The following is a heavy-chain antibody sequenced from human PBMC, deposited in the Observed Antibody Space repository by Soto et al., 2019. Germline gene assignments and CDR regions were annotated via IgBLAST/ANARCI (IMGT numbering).Heavy chain of an antibody. CDR1: GFTFSSYA. CDR2: ISYDGSNK. CDR3: ARVRENRDLSEYSSGWRGYGMDV. D-gene: IGHD6-19*01. V-gene: IGHV3-30-3*01. Sequence: GGSLRLSCAASGFTFSSYAMHWVRQAPGKGLEWVAVISYDGSNKYYADSVKGRFTISRDNSMNTLYLQMYSLRAEDTAVYYCARVRENRDLSEYSSGWRGYGMDVWGQGTTVTVSS. J-gene: IGHJ6*02.